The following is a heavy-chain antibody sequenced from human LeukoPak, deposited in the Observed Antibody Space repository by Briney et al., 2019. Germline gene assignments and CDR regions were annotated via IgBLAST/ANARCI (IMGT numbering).Heavy chain of an antibody. CDR3: VRDFHVRLYDTGGYSY. J-gene: IGHJ4*02. CDR1: DFSVGSNY. V-gene: IGHV3-48*01. CDR2: ISSSSGTI. D-gene: IGHD3-22*01. Sequence: PEGSLRLSCAASDFSVGSNYMTWVRQAPGKGLEWISYISSSSGTIYYADSVKGRFTISRDNAKNSLYLQMNSLRAEDAAVYYCVRDFHVRLYDTGGYSYWGQGTLVTVSS.